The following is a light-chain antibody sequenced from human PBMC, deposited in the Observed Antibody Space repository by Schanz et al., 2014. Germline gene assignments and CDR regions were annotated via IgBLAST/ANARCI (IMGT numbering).Light chain of an antibody. V-gene: IGLV1-47*01. CDR3: QSFDSSLTL. Sequence: QSVLTQPPSASGTPGQRVTISCSGSSSNIGSNYVSWYQQLPGTAPKLLIYDSDKRPSGIPDRFSGSKSGTSASLAIAGLQAEDEAVYYCQSFDSSLTLFGGGTKLTVL. CDR1: SSNIGSNY. CDR2: DSD. J-gene: IGLJ2*01.